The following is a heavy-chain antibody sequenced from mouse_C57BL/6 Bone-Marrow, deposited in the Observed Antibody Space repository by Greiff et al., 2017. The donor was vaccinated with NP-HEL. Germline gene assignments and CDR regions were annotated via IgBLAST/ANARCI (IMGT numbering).Heavy chain of an antibody. CDR3: AQIYDGSGSSLDY. CDR1: GYAFSSSW. CDR2: IYPGDGDT. V-gene: IGHV1-82*01. J-gene: IGHJ2*01. Sequence: QVQLQQSGPELVKPGASVKISCKASGYAFSSSWMNWVKQRPGKGLEWIGRIYPGDGDTNYNGKFKGKATLTADKSSSTAYMQLSSLTSEDSAVXFCAQIYDGSGSSLDYWAKAPLSQSPQ. D-gene: IGHD2-3*01.